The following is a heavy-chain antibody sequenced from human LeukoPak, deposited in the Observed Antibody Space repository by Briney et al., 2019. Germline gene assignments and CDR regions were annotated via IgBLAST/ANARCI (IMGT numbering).Heavy chain of an antibody. V-gene: IGHV1-18*01. CDR2: ISAYNGNT. CDR3: ARDRTDDYVWGSYRYTNYDY. Sequence: GASVKVSCKASGYTFTSYGISWVRQAPGQGLEWMGWISAYNGNTNYAQKLQGRVTMTTGTSTSTAYMELRSLRSDDTAVYYCARDRTDDYVWGSYRYTNYDYWGQGTLVTVSS. D-gene: IGHD3-16*02. J-gene: IGHJ4*02. CDR1: GYTFTSYG.